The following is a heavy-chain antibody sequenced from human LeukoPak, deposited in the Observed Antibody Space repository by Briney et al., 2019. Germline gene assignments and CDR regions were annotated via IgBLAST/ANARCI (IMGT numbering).Heavy chain of an antibody. CDR1: GFTFSSYA. Sequence: PGRSLRLSCAASGFTFSSYAMHWVRQAPGKGLEWVSLISGSGGSTNYADSVKGRFTISRDNSKNTLYLQMNSLRAEDTAVYFCAKVRNPNSSGGTDWFDPWGQGALVTVSS. V-gene: IGHV3-23*01. D-gene: IGHD6-19*01. CDR3: AKVRNPNSSGGTDWFDP. J-gene: IGHJ5*02. CDR2: ISGSGGST.